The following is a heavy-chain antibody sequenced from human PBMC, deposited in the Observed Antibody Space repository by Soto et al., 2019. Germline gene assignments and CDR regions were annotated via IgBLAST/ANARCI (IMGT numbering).Heavy chain of an antibody. V-gene: IGHV3-72*01. CDR3: ARTPILQMLHGYFDL. CDR1: EFSFSDQY. CDR2: SRNRVNNLST. D-gene: IGHD3-10*02. Sequence: GGSLRLSCTVSADSEFSFSDQYMDWVRQAPGKGLEWVGRSRNRVNNLSTAYAASVQGRFTISRDESKNTLYLQMNSLRAEDTAVYYCARTPILQMLHGYFDLWGRGTLVTVSS. J-gene: IGHJ2*01.